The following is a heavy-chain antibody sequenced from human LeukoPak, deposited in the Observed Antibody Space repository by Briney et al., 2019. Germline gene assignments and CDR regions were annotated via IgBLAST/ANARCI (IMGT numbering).Heavy chain of an antibody. Sequence: SGGSLRLSCVVPGFTFRSYSMIWVRQAPGKGRQWVAIIKTDGSETKYVDFVKGRFTISRDNAKNSLYLQMNSLRAEDTAVYYCGRHRSGSGTYFIDYWGQGTLVRVSS. CDR2: IKTDGSET. CDR3: GRHRSGSGTYFIDY. V-gene: IGHV3-7*01. CDR1: GFTFRSYS. D-gene: IGHD3-10*01. J-gene: IGHJ4*02.